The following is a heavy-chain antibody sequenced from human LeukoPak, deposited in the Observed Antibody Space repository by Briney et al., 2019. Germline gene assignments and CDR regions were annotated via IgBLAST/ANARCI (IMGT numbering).Heavy chain of an antibody. D-gene: IGHD2/OR15-2a*01. CDR2: FYYSGHT. Sequence: SETLSLTCTVSGGSISRSDTYWGWIRQPPGKGLEWIGSFYYSGHTYSNPFLKSRVIISADTSRNQFSLRLSSVTATDTATYYCVKLWDYWGQGTLVPVSS. CDR3: VKLWDY. J-gene: IGHJ4*02. V-gene: IGHV4-39*01. CDR1: GGSISRSDTY.